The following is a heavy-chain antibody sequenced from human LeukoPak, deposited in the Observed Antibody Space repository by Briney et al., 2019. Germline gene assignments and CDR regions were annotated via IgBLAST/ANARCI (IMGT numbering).Heavy chain of an antibody. CDR3: ARTRITMVRGVSKLNYYGMDV. CDR1: GGSFSGYY. Sequence: PSETLSLTCAVYGGSFSGYYWSWIRQPPGKGLEWIGEINHRRSTNYNPSLKSRVTISVDTSKNQFSLKLSSVTAADTAVYYCARTRITMVRGVSKLNYYGMDVWGKGTTVTVSS. J-gene: IGHJ6*04. V-gene: IGHV4-34*01. D-gene: IGHD3-10*01. CDR2: INHRRST.